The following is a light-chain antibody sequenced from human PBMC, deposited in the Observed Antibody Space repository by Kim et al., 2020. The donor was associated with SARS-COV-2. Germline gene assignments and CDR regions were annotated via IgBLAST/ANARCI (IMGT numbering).Light chain of an antibody. CDR1: SSDVGGYNY. CDR3: SSYTGSSAPYV. J-gene: IGLJ1*01. CDR2: DVS. Sequence: QSALTQPASVSGSPGQSITISCTGTSSDVGGYNYVSWYQQHPGKATKLMIYDVSNRPSGVSNRFSGSKSGNTASLTISGLQAEDEADYYCSSYTGSSAPYVFGTGTKVTV. V-gene: IGLV2-14*03.